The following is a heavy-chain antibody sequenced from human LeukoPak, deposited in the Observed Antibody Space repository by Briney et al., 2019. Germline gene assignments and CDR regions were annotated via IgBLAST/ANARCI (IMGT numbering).Heavy chain of an antibody. D-gene: IGHD3-10*01. Sequence: ASVKVSCKASGYTFTSYYMHWVRQAPGQGLEWMGWINPNSGGTNYAQKFQGRVTMTRDTAISTAYMELSILRSDDTAVYYCAREGSLPPNFDYWGQGTLVTVSS. V-gene: IGHV1-2*02. CDR1: GYTFTSYY. J-gene: IGHJ4*02. CDR3: AREGSLPPNFDY. CDR2: INPNSGGT.